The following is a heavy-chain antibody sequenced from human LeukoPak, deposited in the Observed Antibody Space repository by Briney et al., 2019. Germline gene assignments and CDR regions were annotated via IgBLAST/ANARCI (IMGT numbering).Heavy chain of an antibody. CDR1: GGTFSSYA. CDR2: IIPIFGTA. D-gene: IGHD3-10*01. J-gene: IGHJ4*02. CDR3: ARVSTMVRGVTHFDY. Sequence: SVKVSCKASGGTFSSYAISWVRQAPGQGLEWMGGIIPIFGTANYAQKFQGRVTITADKSTSTAYMELSSLKSEDAAVYYCARVSTMVRGVTHFDYWGQGTLVTVSS. V-gene: IGHV1-69*06.